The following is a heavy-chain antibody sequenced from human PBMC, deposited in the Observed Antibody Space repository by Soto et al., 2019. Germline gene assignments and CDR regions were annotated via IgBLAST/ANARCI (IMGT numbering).Heavy chain of an antibody. D-gene: IGHD3-3*01. CDR1: GFSLTNTRMC. V-gene: IGHV2-26*01. J-gene: IGHJ4*02. CDR2: IFSDDEK. CDR3: ARIDTTFGLYY. Sequence: QVTFKESGPVLVKPTETLTLTCTGSGFSLTNTRMCVRCIRQPPGKALEWLAHIFSDDEKSFSPSLKSRLTRAKDTSKSPVVLTMTNMDPVATATYYCARIDTTFGLYYFGQGTMVTVTS.